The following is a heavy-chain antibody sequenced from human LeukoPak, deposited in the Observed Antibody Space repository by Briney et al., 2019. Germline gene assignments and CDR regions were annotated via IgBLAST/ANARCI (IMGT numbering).Heavy chain of an antibody. J-gene: IGHJ5*02. D-gene: IGHD2-2*01. V-gene: IGHV7-4-1*02. Sequence: ASVKVSCKASGYTFTSYATNWVRQAPGQGLEWMGWINTNTGNPTYAQGSTGRFVFSLDTSVGTAYLQISSLKAEDTAVYYCARAPLHCSSTTCYLDWFDPWGQGTLVTVSS. CDR1: GYTFTSYA. CDR2: INTNTGNP. CDR3: ARAPLHCSSTTCYLDWFDP.